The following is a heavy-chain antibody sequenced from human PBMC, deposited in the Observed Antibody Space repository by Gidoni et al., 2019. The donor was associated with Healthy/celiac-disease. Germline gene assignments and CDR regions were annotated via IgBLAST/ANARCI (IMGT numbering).Heavy chain of an antibody. Sequence: QVQLVQSGAEVKEPGSSVKVSCKASGGTFSSYAISWVRQAPGQGLEWMGGIIPIFGTANYAQKVQGRVTITADESTSTAYMELSSLRSEDTAVYYCARVAPGGGSYYGFLDYWGQGTLVTVSS. J-gene: IGHJ4*02. V-gene: IGHV1-69*01. CDR2: IIPIFGTA. CDR1: GGTFSSYA. CDR3: ARVAPGGGSYYGFLDY. D-gene: IGHD1-26*01.